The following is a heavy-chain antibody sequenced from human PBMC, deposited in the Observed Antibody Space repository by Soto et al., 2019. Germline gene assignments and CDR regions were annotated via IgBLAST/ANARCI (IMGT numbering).Heavy chain of an antibody. Sequence: PSETLSLTCAVYGGSFSGYYWSWIRQPPGKGLEWIGEINHSGSTNYNPSLKSRVTISVDTSKNQFSLKLSSVTAADTAVYYCASGTVTTDAFDIWGQGTMVTVSS. D-gene: IGHD4-17*01. J-gene: IGHJ3*02. CDR3: ASGTVTTDAFDI. CDR1: GGSFSGYY. CDR2: INHSGST. V-gene: IGHV4-34*01.